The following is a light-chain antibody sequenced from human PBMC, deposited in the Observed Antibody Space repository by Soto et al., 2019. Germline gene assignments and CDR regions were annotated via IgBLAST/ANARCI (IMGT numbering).Light chain of an antibody. Sequence: QSALTQPASLSGSPGQSITISCTGTSSDVGGYNSVSWYQQHPDKAPKLMIYEVSNRPSGLSNRFSGSKSGNTASLTISGLQAEDEADYYCSSYTSSNTLAFGGGTQLTVL. CDR1: SSDVGGYNS. CDR2: EVS. V-gene: IGLV2-14*01. J-gene: IGLJ2*01. CDR3: SSYTSSNTLA.